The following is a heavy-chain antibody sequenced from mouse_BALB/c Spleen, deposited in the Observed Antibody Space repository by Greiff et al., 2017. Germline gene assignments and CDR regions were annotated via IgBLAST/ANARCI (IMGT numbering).Heavy chain of an antibody. Sequence: VQRVESGPELVKPGASVKISCKASGYAFSSSWMNWVKQRPGQGLEWIGRIYPGDGDTNYNGKFKGKATLTADKSSSTAYMQLSSLTSVDSAVYFCARRGYRYDGMDYWGQGTSVTVSS. D-gene: IGHD2-14*01. CDR2: IYPGDGDT. CDR3: ARRGYRYDGMDY. J-gene: IGHJ4*01. V-gene: IGHV1-82*01. CDR1: GYAFSSSW.